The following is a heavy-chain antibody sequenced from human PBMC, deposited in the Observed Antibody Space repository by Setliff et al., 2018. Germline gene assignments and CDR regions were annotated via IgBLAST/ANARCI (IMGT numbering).Heavy chain of an antibody. J-gene: IGHJ4*02. D-gene: IGHD5-18*01. CDR1: PGSISRHY. CDR3: AGRPQNTPMGPCDY. CDR2: RHDNGER. V-gene: IGHV4-59*11. Sequence: SETLSLTCTVSPGSISRHYWSWFRQAPGKGLEWIGYRHDNGERDYNPSLGSRVTISVDTSKNQFSLMLTSVTAADTAIYYCAGRPQNTPMGPCDYWGQGTLVTVPQ.